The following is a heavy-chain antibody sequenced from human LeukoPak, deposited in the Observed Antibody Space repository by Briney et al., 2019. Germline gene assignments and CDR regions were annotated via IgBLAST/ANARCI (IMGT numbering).Heavy chain of an antibody. CDR2: IYSGGAT. V-gene: IGHV3-66*01. CDR1: GITVSTNY. Sequence: GGSLRLSCAASGITVSTNYMSWVRQAPGKGLEWVSIIYSGGATFYADSVKGRFTISRENSKNTLWLQMNSLRAEDTAVYYCARDYYDSSGYYYFAFNIWGQGTMVTVSS. J-gene: IGHJ3*02. CDR3: ARDYYDSSGYYYFAFNI. D-gene: IGHD3-22*01.